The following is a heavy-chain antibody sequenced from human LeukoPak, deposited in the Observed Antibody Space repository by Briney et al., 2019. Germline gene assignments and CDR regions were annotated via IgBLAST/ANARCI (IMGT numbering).Heavy chain of an antibody. CDR3: AASDYGDYEAWFDP. D-gene: IGHD4-17*01. Sequence: ASVKVSCKASGYTFTGYYMHWVRQAPGQGLEWMGWINPNSGGTNYAQKFQGRVTMTRDTSISTAYMELSRLRSDDTAVYYCAASDYGDYEAWFDPWGQGTLVTVPS. J-gene: IGHJ5*02. V-gene: IGHV1-2*02. CDR2: INPNSGGT. CDR1: GYTFTGYY.